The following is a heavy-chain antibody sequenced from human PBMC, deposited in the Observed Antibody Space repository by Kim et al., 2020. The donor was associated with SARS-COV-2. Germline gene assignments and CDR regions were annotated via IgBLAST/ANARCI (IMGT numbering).Heavy chain of an antibody. Sequence: SETLSLTCTVSGGSISSYYWSWIRQPPGKGLEWIGYIYYSGSTNYNPSLKSRVTISVDTSKNQFSLKLSSVTAADTAVYYCARVLPLGKVAASRILGYYGMDVWGQGTTVTVSS. CDR3: ARVLPLGKVAASRILGYYGMDV. D-gene: IGHD6-13*01. CDR2: IYYSGST. V-gene: IGHV4-59*01. CDR1: GGSISSYY. J-gene: IGHJ6*02.